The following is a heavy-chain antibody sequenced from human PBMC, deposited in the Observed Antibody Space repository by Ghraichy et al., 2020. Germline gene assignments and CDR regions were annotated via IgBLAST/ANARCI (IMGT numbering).Heavy chain of an antibody. V-gene: IGHV3-30-3*01. CDR2: ISYDGTYK. Sequence: GGSLRLSCAASGFSFSSYALHWVRQAPGRGLEWVAVISYDGTYKYYADSVKGRFTISRDKSKKMVFLQMSSLRVDDTAVYYCARDRVTTSYYYYDMDVWGQGTTVTVSS. D-gene: IGHD3-22*01. CDR3: ARDRVTTSYYYYDMDV. J-gene: IGHJ6*02. CDR1: GFSFSSYA.